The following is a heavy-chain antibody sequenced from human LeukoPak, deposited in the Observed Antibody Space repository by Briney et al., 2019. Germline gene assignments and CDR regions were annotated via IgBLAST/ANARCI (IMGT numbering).Heavy chain of an antibody. CDR1: GGSIDNYY. D-gene: IGHD6-19*01. J-gene: IGHJ4*02. CDR3: ARSRGYSSGWLSFDY. CDR2: IYTSGST. V-gene: IGHV4-4*07. Sequence: PSETLSLTCTVSGGSIDNYYWSWIRQPAGKGLEWIGRIYTSGSTNYNPSLKSRVTMSIDTSKNQFSLKLSSVTAADTAVYFCARSRGYSSGWLSFDYWGQGTLVTVSS.